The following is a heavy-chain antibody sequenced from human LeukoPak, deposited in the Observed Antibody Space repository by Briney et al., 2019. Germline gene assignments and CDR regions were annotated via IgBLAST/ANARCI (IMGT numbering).Heavy chain of an antibody. Sequence: GGSLRLPCAASGFTFSSYGMSWVRQAPGKGLEWVSAISGSGGSTYYADSVRGRFTISRDNSKNTLYLQMNSLRAEDTAVYYCAKGSDYDYVWGSFYYWGQGTLVTVSS. CDR2: ISGSGGST. D-gene: IGHD3-16*01. CDR1: GFTFSSYG. J-gene: IGHJ4*02. V-gene: IGHV3-23*01. CDR3: AKGSDYDYVWGSFYY.